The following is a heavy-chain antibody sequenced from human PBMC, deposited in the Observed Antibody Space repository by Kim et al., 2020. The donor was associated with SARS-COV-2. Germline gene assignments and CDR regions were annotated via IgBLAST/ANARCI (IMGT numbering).Heavy chain of an antibody. J-gene: IGHJ3*02. V-gene: IGHV3-9*01. D-gene: IGHD1-26*01. CDR3: AKGYSGTYGNAFDI. Sequence: DSMKDRFTISRDNAKNSLYLQMNSLRAEDTALYYCAKGYSGTYGNAFDIWGQGTMVTVSS.